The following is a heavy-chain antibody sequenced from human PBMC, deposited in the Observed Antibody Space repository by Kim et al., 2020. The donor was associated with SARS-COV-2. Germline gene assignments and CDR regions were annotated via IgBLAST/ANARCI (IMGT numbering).Heavy chain of an antibody. V-gene: IGHV4-39*07. Sequence: NPALKSRVTISVDTSKTQFSLKLSSVTAADTAVYYCARAWELRVGGYFDYWGQGTLVTVSS. CDR3: ARAWELRVGGYFDY. J-gene: IGHJ4*02. D-gene: IGHD1-26*01.